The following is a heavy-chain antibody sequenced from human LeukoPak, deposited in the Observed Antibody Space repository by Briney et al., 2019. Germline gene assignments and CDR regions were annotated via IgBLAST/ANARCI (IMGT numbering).Heavy chain of an antibody. CDR3: AKVGTTVTAYYFDA. J-gene: IGHJ4*02. CDR1: GFTFGSCW. D-gene: IGHD4-17*01. CDR2: ISGSSGST. V-gene: IGHV3-23*01. Sequence: GGSLRLSCAASGFTFGSCWMNWVRRTPGKALEWASTISGSSGSTSYADSVKGRFTVSRDNSKSTLYLQMSSLRAEDTAVYYCAKVGTTVTAYYFDAWGQGTLVTVSS.